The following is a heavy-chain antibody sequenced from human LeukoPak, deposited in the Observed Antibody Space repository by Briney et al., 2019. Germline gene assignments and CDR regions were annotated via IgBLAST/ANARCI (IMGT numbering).Heavy chain of an antibody. V-gene: IGHV1-2*02. J-gene: IGHJ4*02. Sequence: ASVKVSCKASGYTFTGYYIHWVRQAPGQGLEWMGWIDPNSGDTNYAQKFQGRVTMTRDTSINTAYMELSRLRSDDTAVYYCARDIGSGSYYWGQGTLVTVSS. CDR3: ARDIGSGSYY. D-gene: IGHD3-10*01. CDR2: IDPNSGDT. CDR1: GYTFTGYY.